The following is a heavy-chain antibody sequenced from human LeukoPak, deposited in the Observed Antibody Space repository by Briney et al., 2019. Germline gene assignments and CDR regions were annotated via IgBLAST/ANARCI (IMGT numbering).Heavy chain of an antibody. CDR2: IYYSGST. Sequence: PSETLSLTCTVSGGSISSYYWSWIRQPPGEGLEWIGYIYYSGSTNYNPSLKSRVTISVDTSKNQFSLKLSSVTAADTAVYYCAREVGGQQLVQGYYYYMDVWGKGTTVTVSS. V-gene: IGHV4-59*01. CDR3: AREVGGQQLVQGYYYYMDV. CDR1: GGSISSYY. J-gene: IGHJ6*03. D-gene: IGHD6-13*01.